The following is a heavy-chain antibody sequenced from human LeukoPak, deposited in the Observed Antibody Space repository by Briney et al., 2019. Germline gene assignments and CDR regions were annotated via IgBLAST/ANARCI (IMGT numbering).Heavy chain of an antibody. J-gene: IGHJ4*02. Sequence: PGGSLRLSCAASGFTFDDYGLSWVRHAPGKGLEWVSAISGSGHSTYYADSVKGRFTISRDNSKDTLYLQMNSLRVEDTAIYYCAKESGATWNIDSWGQGTLVTVSS. CDR1: GFTFDDYG. CDR2: ISGSGHST. V-gene: IGHV3-23*01. CDR3: AKESGATWNIDS. D-gene: IGHD1/OR15-1a*01.